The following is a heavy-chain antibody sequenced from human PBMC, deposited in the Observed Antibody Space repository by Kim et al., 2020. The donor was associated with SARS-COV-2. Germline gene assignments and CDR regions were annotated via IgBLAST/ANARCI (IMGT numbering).Heavy chain of an antibody. J-gene: IGHJ6*02. V-gene: IGHV3-23*01. CDR2: ST. CDR3: AKLNTRDGMDV. Sequence: STYCSDSVKGRLTIPTDNSKNTLNLQMTSLTAEDTAVYYFAKLNTRDGMDVWGQGTTVTVSS.